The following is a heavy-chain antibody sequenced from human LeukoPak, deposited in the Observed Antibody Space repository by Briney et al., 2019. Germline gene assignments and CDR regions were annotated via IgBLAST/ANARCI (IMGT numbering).Heavy chain of an antibody. D-gene: IGHD3-3*01. J-gene: IGHJ6*03. Sequence: PGGSLRLSCAASGFTFSSYAMSWVRQAPGKGLECVSSISNSGGGTHSADSVKGRFTISRDNSKNTLYLQMNSLRAEDTAVYYCARDGQYYDFWSGYTYYYYYMDVWGQGTLVTVSS. V-gene: IGHV3-23*01. CDR1: GFTFSSYA. CDR3: ARDGQYYDFWSGYTYYYYYMDV. CDR2: ISNSGGGT.